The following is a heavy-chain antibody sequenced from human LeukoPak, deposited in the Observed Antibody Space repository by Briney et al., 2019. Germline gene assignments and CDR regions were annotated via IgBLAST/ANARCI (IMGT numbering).Heavy chain of an antibody. J-gene: IGHJ4*02. CDR3: ARVYSSGWYEETFDY. V-gene: IGHV1-2*06. D-gene: IGHD6-19*01. CDR1: GYTFTGYY. Sequence: ASMKVSCKASGYTFTGYYMHWVRQAPGQGLEWMGRINPNSGGTNYAQKFQGRVTMTRDTSISTAYMELSRLRSDDTAVYYCARVYSSGWYEETFDYWGQGTLVTVSS. CDR2: INPNSGGT.